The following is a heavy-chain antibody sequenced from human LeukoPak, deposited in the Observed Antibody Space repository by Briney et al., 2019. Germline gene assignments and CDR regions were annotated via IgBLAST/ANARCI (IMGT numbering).Heavy chain of an antibody. CDR3: ARAPSEIGVYYPEYFRH. CDR2: IKSDGGT. V-gene: IGHV3-74*01. D-gene: IGHD3-22*01. CDR1: GFTFSTYW. Sequence: GGSLRLSCAASGFTFSTYWMHWVRQAPGKGLVWVSRIKSDGGTNYADSVKSRFTISRDNAKKTVSLQMNSLRPEDTGVYYCARAPSEIGVYYPEYFRHWGQGTLVTVSS. J-gene: IGHJ1*01.